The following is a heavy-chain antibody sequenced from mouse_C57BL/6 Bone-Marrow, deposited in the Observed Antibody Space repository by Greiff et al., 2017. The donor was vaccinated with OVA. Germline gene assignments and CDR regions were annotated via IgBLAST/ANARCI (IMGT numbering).Heavy chain of an antibody. Sequence: VQLQQPGAELVKPGASVKMSCKASGYTFTSYWITWVKQRPGQGLEWIGDIYPGSGSTNYNAKVKSKATLTVDTSSSTAYMQLSSLTSEDSAVYYCARDPTTVVEGFAYWGQGTLVTVSA. V-gene: IGHV1-55*01. CDR3: ARDPTTVVEGFAY. D-gene: IGHD1-1*01. CDR1: GYTFTSYW. J-gene: IGHJ3*01. CDR2: IYPGSGST.